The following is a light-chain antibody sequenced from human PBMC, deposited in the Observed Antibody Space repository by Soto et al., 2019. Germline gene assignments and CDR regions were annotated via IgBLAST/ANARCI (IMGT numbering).Light chain of an antibody. CDR2: GAY. V-gene: IGKV3-15*01. J-gene: IGKJ1*01. Sequence: EIVMTQSPATLSVSPGERATLSCRASLSVGGSLACYQQKPGQAPGLLIYGAYTRATGVPARFSGSGSGTEFTLTISSLQHEDAAVYYCQQYRKWPRTFGQGTKVEIK. CDR3: QQYRKWPRT. CDR1: LSVGGS.